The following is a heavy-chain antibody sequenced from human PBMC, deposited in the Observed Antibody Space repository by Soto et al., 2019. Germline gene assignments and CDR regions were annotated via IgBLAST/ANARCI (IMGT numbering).Heavy chain of an antibody. V-gene: IGHV3-11*01. CDR2: LSRSCRTI. Sequence: LSLSCAASGFTFSEYDISSRGRIPPNGHARISCLSRSCRTIYYADYVKRRFTISRDKAKHSLYLEMNSLTAEVTAVYYCARDYSSWRPTTQSTNHYWGKGTLVTVSS. CDR1: GFTFSEYD. J-gene: IGHJ4*02. CDR3: ARDYSSWRPTTQSTNHY. D-gene: IGHD6-13*01.